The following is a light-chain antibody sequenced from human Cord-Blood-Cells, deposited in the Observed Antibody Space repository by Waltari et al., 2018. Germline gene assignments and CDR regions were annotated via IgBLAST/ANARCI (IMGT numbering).Light chain of an antibody. CDR3: SSYTSSSTYV. CDR2: YVS. V-gene: IGLV2-14*03. J-gene: IGLJ1*01. Sequence: QSALTHPAPVSGSPGQSITTSCTGTSSDVGGYNYVSWYQQHPGKAPKLMIYYVSNRPSGVSNRFSGSKSGNTASLTISGLQAEDEADYYCSSYTSSSTYVFGTGTKVTVL. CDR1: SSDVGGYNY.